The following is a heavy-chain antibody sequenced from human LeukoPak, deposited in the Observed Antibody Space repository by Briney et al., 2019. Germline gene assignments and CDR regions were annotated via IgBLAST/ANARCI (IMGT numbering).Heavy chain of an antibody. J-gene: IGHJ6*03. Sequence: GGSLRLSCAASGFTFSSYSMNWVRQAPGKGLEWVSSISSSSYIYYADSLKGRFTISRDNAKNSLYLQMNSLRAEDTAVYYCARDLLGYNYYYMDVWGKGTTVTVSS. CDR3: ARDLLGYNYYYMDV. D-gene: IGHD3-16*02. V-gene: IGHV3-21*01. CDR2: ISSSSYI. CDR1: GFTFSSYS.